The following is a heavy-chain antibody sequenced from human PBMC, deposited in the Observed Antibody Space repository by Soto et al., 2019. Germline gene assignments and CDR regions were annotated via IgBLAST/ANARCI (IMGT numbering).Heavy chain of an antibody. J-gene: IGHJ3*02. Sequence: PWGSLRLSCAASGFTFSSYWMHWFRQAPCKWLVWVSRINSDGSSTSYADSVKGRFTISRDNAKNTLYLQMNSLRAEDTAVYYCFSSGSPDAFDIWGQGTMVTVSS. CDR2: INSDGSST. V-gene: IGHV3-74*01. CDR3: FSSGSPDAFDI. D-gene: IGHD3-22*01. CDR1: GFTFSSYW.